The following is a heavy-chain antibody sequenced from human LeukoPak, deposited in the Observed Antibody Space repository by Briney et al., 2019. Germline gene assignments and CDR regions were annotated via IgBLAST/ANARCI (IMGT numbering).Heavy chain of an antibody. V-gene: IGHV3-7*01. J-gene: IGHJ6*04. CDR2: IKQDGSEK. D-gene: IGHD3-10*02. CDR1: GFTFSSYW. CDR3: AELGITMIGGV. Sequence: GGSLRLSCAASGFTFSSYWMSWVRQAPGKGLEWVANIKQDGSEKYYVDSVKGRFTISRDNAKNSLYLQMNSLRVEDTAVYYCAELGITMIGGVWGKGTTVTISS.